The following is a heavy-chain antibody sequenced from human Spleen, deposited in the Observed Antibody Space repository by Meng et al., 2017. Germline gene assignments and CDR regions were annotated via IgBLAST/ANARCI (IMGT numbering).Heavy chain of an antibody. CDR1: GGTFSSYT. D-gene: IGHD3-22*01. CDR3: ARGPYYYDSSGYDTDY. V-gene: IGHV1-69*02. CDR2: IIPILGIA. J-gene: IGHJ4*02. Sequence: SVKVSCKASGGTFSSYTISWVRQAPGQGLEWMGRIIPILGIANYAQKFQGRVTMTTDTSTSTAYMELRSLRSDDTAVYYCARGPYYYDSSGYDTDYWGQGTLVTVSS.